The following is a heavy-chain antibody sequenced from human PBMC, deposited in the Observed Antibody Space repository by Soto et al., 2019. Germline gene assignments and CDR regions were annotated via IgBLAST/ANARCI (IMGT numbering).Heavy chain of an antibody. V-gene: IGHV3-30*18. CDR1: GFTFYKYG. J-gene: IGHJ6*02. CDR3: AKDDSNRWYNYYAMDV. Sequence: QVQLVESGGGVVQPGRSLRLSCAASGFTFYKYGMHWVRQAPGKGLEWVALISHDGSNKYYVDSVKGRFTIARDNSKNTVFLQMNSLRPEDTALYFCAKDDSNRWYNYYAMDVWGQWTTVTVSS. CDR2: ISHDGSNK. D-gene: IGHD3-22*01.